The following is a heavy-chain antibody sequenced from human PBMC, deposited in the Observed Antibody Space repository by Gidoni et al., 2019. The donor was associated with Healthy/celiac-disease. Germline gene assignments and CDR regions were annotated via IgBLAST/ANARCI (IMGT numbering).Heavy chain of an antibody. J-gene: IGHJ4*01. CDR2: INPNSGGT. CDR1: GYTFTGYY. D-gene: IGHD3-3*01. V-gene: IGHV1-2*06. Sequence: QVQLVQSGAEVKKPGASVKVSCRASGYTFTGYYMHWVRQAPGQGLEWMGRINPNSGGTNYAQRLQGRVTMTRDTSITTAYMELGTLRSDDTAVYYCARDDGDLWSGYYTPPDYWGHGTLVTVSS. CDR3: ARDDGDLWSGYYTPPDY.